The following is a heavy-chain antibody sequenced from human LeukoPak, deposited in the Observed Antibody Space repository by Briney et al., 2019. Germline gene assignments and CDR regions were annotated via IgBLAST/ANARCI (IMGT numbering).Heavy chain of an antibody. V-gene: IGHV4-34*01. CDR3: ARWRRYSSMDV. CDR2: INHSGST. Sequence: SETLSLTCAVYGGSFSGYYWGWNRQPPGKGLGWLGEINHSGSTNYNPSLKSRVTISVDTSKNQFSLKLSSVTAADTAVYYWARWRRYSSMDVWGKGTTVTVSA. J-gene: IGHJ6*04. D-gene: IGHD3-9*01. CDR1: GGSFSGYY.